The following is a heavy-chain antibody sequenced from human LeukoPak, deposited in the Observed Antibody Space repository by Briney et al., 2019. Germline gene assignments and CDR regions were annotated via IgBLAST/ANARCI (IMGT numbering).Heavy chain of an antibody. V-gene: IGHV3-21*01. Sequence: GGSLRLSCAASGFTFSSYSMNWVRQALGKGLEWVSSISSSSSYIYYADSVKGRFTISRDNAKNSLYLQMNSLRAEDTAVYYCARNNYDILTGYDRFDPWGQGTLVTVSS. CDR2: ISSSSSYI. CDR3: ARNNYDILTGYDRFDP. D-gene: IGHD3-9*01. CDR1: GFTFSSYS. J-gene: IGHJ5*02.